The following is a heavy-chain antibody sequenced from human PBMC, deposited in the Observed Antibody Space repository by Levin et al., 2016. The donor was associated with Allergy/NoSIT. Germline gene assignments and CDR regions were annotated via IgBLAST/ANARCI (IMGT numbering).Heavy chain of an antibody. V-gene: IGHV3-21*01. Sequence: GESLKISCGGSGFNFSAFSLNWVRQAPGKGLEWVSSVSMTSDHIYYEDSVKGRFVISRDNAKNLLFLQMNGLRVEDTAVYYCARGEYYYGSGRISVDYGMDVWGQGTTVTVSS. CDR3: ARGEYYYGSGRISVDYGMDV. CDR2: VSMTSDHI. J-gene: IGHJ6*02. CDR1: GFNFSAFS. D-gene: IGHD3-10*01.